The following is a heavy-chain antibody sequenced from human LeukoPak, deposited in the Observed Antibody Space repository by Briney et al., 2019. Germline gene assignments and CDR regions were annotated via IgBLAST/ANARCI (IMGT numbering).Heavy chain of an antibody. J-gene: IGHJ5*02. CDR2: INTDGSRT. D-gene: IGHD1-26*01. CDR3: AREAQVGGALQS. CDR1: GFTFSAYW. V-gene: IGHV3-74*01. Sequence: GGFLRPSCAASGFTFSAYWMHWVRQAPGKGLVWVSRINTDGSRTTYADSVQGRFTISRDTAKNTLFLQMNSLRAEDTAVYYCAREAQVGGALQSWGQGTLVTVSS.